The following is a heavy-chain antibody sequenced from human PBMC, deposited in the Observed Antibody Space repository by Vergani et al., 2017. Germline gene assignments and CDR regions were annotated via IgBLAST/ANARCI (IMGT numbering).Heavy chain of an antibody. D-gene: IGHD6-19*01. CDR2: IVVGSGNT. Sequence: QMQLVQSGPEVKKPGTSVKVSCKASGFTFNRSVVQWVRQARGQRLEWIGWIVVGSGNTNYAQKFQERVTITRDMSTSTAYMELRSLRSDDTAVYYCARGPVAGNGPVGWFDPWGQGTLVTVSS. V-gene: IGHV1-58*01. CDR1: GFTFNRSV. CDR3: ARGPVAGNGPVGWFDP. J-gene: IGHJ5*02.